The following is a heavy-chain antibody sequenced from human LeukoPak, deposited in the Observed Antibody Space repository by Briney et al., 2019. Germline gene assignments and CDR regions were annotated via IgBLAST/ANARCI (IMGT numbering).Heavy chain of an antibody. Sequence: PGGSLRLSCAASAFTLASNPMHWVRQAPGKGLEWVADISHDGSNKFYTDSVKGRFTISRDNSKNTLYLQMNSLRGEDTALYYCARVSGGYYFDDWGQGTLVIVSP. CDR2: ISHDGSNK. V-gene: IGHV3-30-3*01. D-gene: IGHD3-16*01. CDR3: ARVSGGYYFDD. J-gene: IGHJ4*02. CDR1: AFTLASNP.